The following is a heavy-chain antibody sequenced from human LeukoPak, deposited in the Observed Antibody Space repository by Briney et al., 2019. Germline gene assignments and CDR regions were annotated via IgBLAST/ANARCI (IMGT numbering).Heavy chain of an antibody. V-gene: IGHV4-39*01. J-gene: IGHJ4*02. CDR1: GGSISSSVYY. Sequence: SETLSLTCTVSGGSISSSVYYWGWIRQPPGKGLEWIGSIYYSGSTYYNPSLKSRVTISVDTSKDQFSLRLSSVTAADAAVYYCASVDTNTGHDYWGQGTLVTVSS. D-gene: IGHD5-18*01. CDR2: IYYSGST. CDR3: ASVDTNTGHDY.